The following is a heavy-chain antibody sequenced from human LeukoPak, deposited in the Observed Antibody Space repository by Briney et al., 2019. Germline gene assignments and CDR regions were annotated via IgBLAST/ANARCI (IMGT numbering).Heavy chain of an antibody. D-gene: IGHD2-8*01. CDR2: IFHSGSA. CDR3: AREVRVRGYCTNGVCRPRIIADYYSDY. J-gene: IGHJ4*02. V-gene: IGHV4-4*07. CDR1: GGSISGYY. Sequence: SETLSLTCTVSGGSISGYYWNWIRQPAGKGLEWIGRIFHSGSANYNPSLNSRVTMSVDTSKNQFSLKLSSVTAADTAVYYCAREVRVRGYCTNGVCRPRIIADYYSDYWGQGTLVTVSS.